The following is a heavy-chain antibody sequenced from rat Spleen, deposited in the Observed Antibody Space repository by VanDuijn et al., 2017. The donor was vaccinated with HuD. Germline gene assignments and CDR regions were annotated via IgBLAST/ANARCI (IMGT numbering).Heavy chain of an antibody. D-gene: IGHD1-11*01. CDR3: TREGTEGCHRPFAY. J-gene: IGHJ3*01. CDR1: GFTFNIYW. CDR2: ITNTGGGT. Sequence: EVQLVESGGGLVQPGRSLKLSCVASGFTFNIYWMSWIRQAPGKGPEWLASITNTGGGTYYPDSVKGRFTISRDNAQNTLYLQMNSLRSEDTATYYCTREGTEGCHRPFAYWGQGTLVTVSS. V-gene: IGHV5-31*01.